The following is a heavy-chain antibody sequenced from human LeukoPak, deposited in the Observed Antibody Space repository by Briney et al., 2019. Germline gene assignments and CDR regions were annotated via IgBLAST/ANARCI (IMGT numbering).Heavy chain of an antibody. Sequence: SETLSLTCTVSGGSISSSGYYWGWIRQPPGKGLEWVGSIYFSGSTYYNPSLKSRVTISADTSKNQFSLKLTSVTAADTAVYYCARPGSSSSGEIDYWGQGTLVTVSS. D-gene: IGHD6-6*01. V-gene: IGHV4-39*01. J-gene: IGHJ4*02. CDR3: ARPGSSSSGEIDY. CDR2: IYFSGST. CDR1: GGSISSSGYY.